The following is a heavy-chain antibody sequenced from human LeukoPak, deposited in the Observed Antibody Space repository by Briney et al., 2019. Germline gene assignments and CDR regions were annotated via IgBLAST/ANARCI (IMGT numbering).Heavy chain of an antibody. CDR2: ISYDGSNK. D-gene: IGHD6-13*01. V-gene: IGHV3-30*18. CDR3: AKDLEAAASDY. J-gene: IGHJ4*02. Sequence: PGGSLRLSCAASGFTFSSYGMHRVRQAPGKGLEWVAVISYDGSNKYYADSVKGRFTISRDNSKNTLYLQMNSLRAEDTAVYYCAKDLEAAASDYWGQGTLVTVSS. CDR1: GFTFSSYG.